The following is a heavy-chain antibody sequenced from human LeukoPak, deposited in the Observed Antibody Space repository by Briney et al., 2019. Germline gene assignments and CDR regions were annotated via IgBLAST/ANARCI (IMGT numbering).Heavy chain of an antibody. CDR3: ARDPRDTAMVDDAFDI. D-gene: IGHD5-18*01. CDR2: INAGNGNT. CDR1: GYTFTSYA. Sequence: VASVKVSCKASGYTFTSYAMHWVRQAPGQRLEWMGWINAGNGNTKYSQKFQGRVTITRDTSASTAYMELSSLRSEDTAVYYCARDPRDTAMVDDAFDIWGQGTMVTVSS. V-gene: IGHV1-3*01. J-gene: IGHJ3*02.